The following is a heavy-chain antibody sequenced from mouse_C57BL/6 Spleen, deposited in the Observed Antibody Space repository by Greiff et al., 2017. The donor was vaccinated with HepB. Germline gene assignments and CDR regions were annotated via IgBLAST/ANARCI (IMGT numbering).Heavy chain of an antibody. Sequence: EVQLVESGGGLVKPGGSLKLSCAASGFTFSDYGMHWVRQAPEKGLEWVAYISSGSSTIYYADTVKGRFTISRDNAKNTLFLQMTSLRSEDTAMYYCAGEDNWDVGAYWGQGTLVTVSA. J-gene: IGHJ3*01. D-gene: IGHD4-1*02. CDR3: AGEDNWDVGAY. CDR1: GFTFSDYG. V-gene: IGHV5-17*01. CDR2: ISSGSSTI.